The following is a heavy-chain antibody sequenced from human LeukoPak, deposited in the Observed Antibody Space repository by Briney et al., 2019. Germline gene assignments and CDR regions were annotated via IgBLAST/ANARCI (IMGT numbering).Heavy chain of an antibody. CDR1: GFTFNNYW. CDR2: IQQDGSEK. J-gene: IGHJ4*02. Sequence: GSLRLSCAASGFTFNNYWMSWVRQAPGKGLEWVANIQQDGSEKYYVDSVKGRFTISRDNAKNSLFLQMNSLRAEDTAVYYCARGVDDTSMAPGFWGQGTLVTVSS. V-gene: IGHV3-7*01. D-gene: IGHD5-18*01. CDR3: ARGVDDTSMAPGF.